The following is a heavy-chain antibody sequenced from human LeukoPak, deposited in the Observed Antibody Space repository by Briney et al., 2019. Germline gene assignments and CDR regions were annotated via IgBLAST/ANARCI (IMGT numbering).Heavy chain of an antibody. D-gene: IGHD5-18*01. V-gene: IGHV3-74*01. J-gene: IGHJ4*02. CDR1: GLTLSVYW. CDR2: INGDASRT. CDR3: ARGPGNTHGYFAY. Sequence: GGSLRLSCAASGLTLSVYWMHWVRQAPGKGLVWVSHINGDASRTSYAHSVEGRFTISRESDESTVYVHMNSVRVEHTGVYYCARGPGNTHGYFAYWGQGTLVAVCS.